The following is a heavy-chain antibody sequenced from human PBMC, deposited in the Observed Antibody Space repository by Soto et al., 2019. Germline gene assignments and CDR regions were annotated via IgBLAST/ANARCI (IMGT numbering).Heavy chain of an antibody. D-gene: IGHD6-19*01. J-gene: IGHJ4*02. CDR3: ARIDGGSSGWFSY. V-gene: IGHV4-31*11. CDR2: IYYSGST. Sequence: PSETLSLTCAVSGGSISSTTYYWSWIRQHPGKGLEWIGNIYYSGSTYYNPSLKSRVSISVDTSKNQSSLRRSSVTAADTAVYSCARIDGGSSGWFSYWGQGTLVTSPQ. CDR1: GGSISSTTYY.